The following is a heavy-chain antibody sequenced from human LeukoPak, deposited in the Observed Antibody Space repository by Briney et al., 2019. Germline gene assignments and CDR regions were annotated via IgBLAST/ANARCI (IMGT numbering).Heavy chain of an antibody. CDR3: ARVPPSLSYGLPFDY. D-gene: IGHD5-18*01. CDR2: INHSGST. V-gene: IGHV4-34*01. CDR1: GGSFSDYY. Sequence: PSETLSLTCAVYGGSFSDYYWTWIRQPPGKGLEWIGEINHSGSTNYNPSLKSRVTISVDTSKNQFSLKLSSLTAADTAVYYCARVPPSLSYGLPFDYWGQGTLVTVSS. J-gene: IGHJ4*02.